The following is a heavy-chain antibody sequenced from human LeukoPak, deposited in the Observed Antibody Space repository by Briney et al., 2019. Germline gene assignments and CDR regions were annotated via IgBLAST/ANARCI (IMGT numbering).Heavy chain of an antibody. CDR2: ISSNSSYI. V-gene: IGHV3-21*01. CDR1: GFTFSSYS. D-gene: IGHD6-13*01. CDR3: ASLLQRQLVRWDYYYGMDV. Sequence: GGSLRLSCAASGFTFSSYSMNWVRQAPGKGLEWVSSISSNSSYIYYADSVKGRFTISRDNAKNSLYLQMNSLRAEDTAVYYCASLLQRQLVRWDYYYGMDVWGQGTTVTVSS. J-gene: IGHJ6*02.